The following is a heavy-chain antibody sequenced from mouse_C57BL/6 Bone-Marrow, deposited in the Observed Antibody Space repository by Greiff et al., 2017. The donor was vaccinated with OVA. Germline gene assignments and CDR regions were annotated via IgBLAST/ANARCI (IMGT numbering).Heavy chain of an antibody. J-gene: IGHJ3*01. D-gene: IGHD1-1*01. CDR2: IDPSDSYT. CDR3: YGSRTWFAY. CDR1: GYTFTSYW. Sequence: VQLQQPGAELVKPGASVKLSCKASGYTFTSYWMQWVKQRPGQGLEWIGEIDPSDSYTNYNQKFKGKATLTVDTSSSTAYMQLSSLTSEDSAVYYFYGSRTWFAYWGQGTLVTVSA. V-gene: IGHV1-50*01.